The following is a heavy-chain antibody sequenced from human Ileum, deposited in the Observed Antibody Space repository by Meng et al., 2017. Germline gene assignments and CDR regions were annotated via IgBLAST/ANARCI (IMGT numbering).Heavy chain of an antibody. V-gene: IGHV3-7*01. J-gene: IGHJ4*02. CDR3: TREAATYPPLY. Sequence: GGSLRLSCAASGFTFSSYSMSWVRQAPGKGLEWVANIKQDGSDMNYVDSVKGRFTISRDNAKNSLFLQMNSLRVEDTAVYRFTREAATYPPLYWGPGTMVTVSS. CDR1: GFTFSSYS. CDR2: IKQDGSDM. D-gene: IGHD2-15*01.